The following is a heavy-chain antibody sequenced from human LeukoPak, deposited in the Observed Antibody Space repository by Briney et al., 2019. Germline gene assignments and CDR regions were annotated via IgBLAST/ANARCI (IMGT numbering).Heavy chain of an antibody. D-gene: IGHD2-2*01. CDR2: ISYDGSNK. CDR3: AKVGCSSTSCSLTWYYYGMDV. CDR1: GFTFSSYG. Sequence: GGSLRLSCAASGFTFSSYGMHWVRQAPGKGLEWVAVISYDGSNKYYADSVKGRFTISRDNSKNTLYLQMSSLRAEDTAVYYCAKVGCSSTSCSLTWYYYGMDVWGKGTTVTVS. V-gene: IGHV3-30*18. J-gene: IGHJ6*04.